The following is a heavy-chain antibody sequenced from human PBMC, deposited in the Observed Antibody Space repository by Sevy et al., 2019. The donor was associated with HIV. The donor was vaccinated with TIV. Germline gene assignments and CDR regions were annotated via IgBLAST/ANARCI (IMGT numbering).Heavy chain of an antibody. CDR3: ARVSSGSYYRWFDP. CDR1: GGSISSGGYS. Sequence: SETLSLTCAVSGGSISSGGYSWSWIRQPPGKGLEWIGYIYHSGSTYYYPSLKSRVTISVDRSKNQFSLKLSSVTAADTAVYYCARVSSGSYYRWFDPWGQGTLVTVSS. CDR2: IYHSGST. J-gene: IGHJ5*02. D-gene: IGHD3-10*02. V-gene: IGHV4-30-2*01.